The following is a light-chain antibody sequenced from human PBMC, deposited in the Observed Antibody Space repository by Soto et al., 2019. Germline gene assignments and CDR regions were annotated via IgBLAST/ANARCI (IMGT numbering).Light chain of an antibody. CDR3: QQYGNSPYT. V-gene: IGKV3-20*01. CDR1: QSINSNY. J-gene: IGKJ2*01. Sequence: EIVLTQSPGTLSLSPGQRATISCRASQSINSNYLAWYQQKPGQAPRLLIYGTSSRATGIPDRFSGSGSGTDFTLTISRLEPEDFAVYYCQQYGNSPYTFGQGAKLEIK. CDR2: GTS.